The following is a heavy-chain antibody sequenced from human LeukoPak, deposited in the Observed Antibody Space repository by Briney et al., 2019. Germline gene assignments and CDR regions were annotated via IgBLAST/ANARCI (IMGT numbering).Heavy chain of an antibody. V-gene: IGHV3-21*01. CDR1: GFTFSSYN. J-gene: IGHJ4*02. CDR2: ISSSSSYI. CDR3: ARGRTTYYYDSSANPLDY. D-gene: IGHD3-22*01. Sequence: PGGSLRLSCAASGFTFSSYNINWVRQAPGKGLEWVSSISSSSSYIYCADSVKGRFTISRDNAKNSLYLQMNSLRAEDTAVYYCARGRTTYYYDSSANPLDYWGQGTLVTVSS.